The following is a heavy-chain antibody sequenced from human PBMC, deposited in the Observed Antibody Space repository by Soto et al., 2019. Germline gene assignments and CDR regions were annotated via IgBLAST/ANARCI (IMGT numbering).Heavy chain of an antibody. CDR1: GDSISSVNW. Sequence: QVHLQESGPGLVKPSETLSLTCGVSGDSISSVNWWSWVRQSPGKGLEWIGEIYHSGSTNYHPSLNSRVTLSVDKSKNQFSLQLTSVTAADTAVYYCGRFSGFFTISPFDAWGQGILVTVSS. CDR2: IYHSGST. V-gene: IGHV4-4*02. CDR3: GRFSGFFTISPFDA. J-gene: IGHJ5*02. D-gene: IGHD2-8*01.